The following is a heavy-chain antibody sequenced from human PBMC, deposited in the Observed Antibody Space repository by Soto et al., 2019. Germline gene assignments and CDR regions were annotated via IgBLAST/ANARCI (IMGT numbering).Heavy chain of an antibody. CDR3: ARDLGYYYDSSGYSAGY. V-gene: IGHV3-30-3*01. CDR2: ISYDGSNK. J-gene: IGHJ4*02. CDR1: GFTFSRYA. Sequence: GGSLRPSCAASGFTFSRYAMHWVRQAPGKGLEWVAVISYDGSNKYYADSVKGRFTISRDNSKNTLYLQMNSLRAEDTAVYYCARDLGYYYDSSGYSAGYWGQGTLVTVSS. D-gene: IGHD3-22*01.